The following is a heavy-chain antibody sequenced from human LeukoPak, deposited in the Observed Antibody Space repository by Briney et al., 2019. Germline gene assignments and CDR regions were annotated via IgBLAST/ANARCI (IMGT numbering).Heavy chain of an antibody. CDR3: ARERNYDILTGTQAHYGMDV. V-gene: IGHV1-2*02. CDR1: GYTFTGYY. J-gene: IGHJ6*02. CDR2: INPNSGGT. D-gene: IGHD3-9*01. Sequence: GASLKVSCKASGYTFTGYYMHWVRQAPGQGLEWMGWINPNSGGTNYAQKFQGRVTMTRDTSISTAYMELSRLRSDDTAVYYCARERNYDILTGTQAHYGMDVWGQGTTVTVSS.